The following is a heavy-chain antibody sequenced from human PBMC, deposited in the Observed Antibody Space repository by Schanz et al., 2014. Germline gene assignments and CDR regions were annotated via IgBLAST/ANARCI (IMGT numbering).Heavy chain of an antibody. J-gene: IGHJ4*02. CDR2: VSRSTPDI. CDR3: ARGGFGEVSYFDY. V-gene: IGHV3-11*06. D-gene: IGHD3-10*01. Sequence: QVQLVDSGGGLVKPGGSLRLSCTASGFPFSDYFMAWIRQPPGRGLEWVSYVSRSTPDIYYADSVKGRFTMSRDNAKNSVFLQMNSLRAEDTAVYYCARGGFGEVSYFDYWGQGTLVTVSS. CDR1: GFPFSDYF.